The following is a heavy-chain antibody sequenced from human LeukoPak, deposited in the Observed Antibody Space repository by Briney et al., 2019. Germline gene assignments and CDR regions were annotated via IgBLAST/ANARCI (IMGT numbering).Heavy chain of an antibody. CDR2: IIPIFGTA. V-gene: IGHV1-69*06. CDR1: GGTFSSYA. CDR3: ARDFPTYYDSSGYYFGWFDP. J-gene: IGHJ5*02. Sequence: ASVKVSCKASGGTFSSYAISWVRQAPGQGLEWMGGIIPIFGTANYAQKFQGRVTITADKSTSTAYMELSSLRSEDTAVYYCARDFPTYYDSSGYYFGWFDPWGQGTLVTVSS. D-gene: IGHD3-22*01.